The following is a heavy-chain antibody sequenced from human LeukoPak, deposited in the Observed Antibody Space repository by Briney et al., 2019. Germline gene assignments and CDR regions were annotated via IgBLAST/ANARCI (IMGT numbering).Heavy chain of an antibody. V-gene: IGHV7-4-1*02. CDR2: INTNTGNP. CDR3: ARDSSSWVMDWFDP. CDR1: GYTFTSYA. Sequence: ASVKVSCKASGYTFTSYAMNWVRQAPGQGPEWTGWINTNTGNPTYAQGFTGGFVFSLDTSVSTAYLQISSLKAEDSAVYYCARDSSSWVMDWFDPWGQGTLVTVSS. D-gene: IGHD6-13*01. J-gene: IGHJ5*02.